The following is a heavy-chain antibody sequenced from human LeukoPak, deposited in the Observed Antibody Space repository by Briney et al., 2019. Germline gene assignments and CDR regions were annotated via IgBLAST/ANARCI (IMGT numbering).Heavy chain of an antibody. J-gene: IGHJ6*03. D-gene: IGHD6-6*01. CDR3: ARRAARHDYYYYYYMDV. V-gene: IGHV4-39*07. CDR1: GGSISSSSYY. Sequence: SETLSLTCTVSGGSISSSSYYWGWIRQPPGKGLEWIGSIYYSGSTYYNPSLKSRVTISVDTSKNQFSLKLSSVTAADTAVYYCARRAARHDYYYYYYMDVWGKGTTVTVSS. CDR2: IYYSGST.